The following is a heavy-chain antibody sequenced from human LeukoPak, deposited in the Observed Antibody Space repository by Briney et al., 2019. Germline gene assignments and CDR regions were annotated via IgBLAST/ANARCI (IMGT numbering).Heavy chain of an antibody. V-gene: IGHV3-49*04. CDR2: SRSKAYGGTT. Sequence: GRSLRLSCTASGFTFSYYAMSWVRQAPGKGLEWVGFSRSKAYGGTTEYAASVKGRFTISRDDSKSIAYLQMNSLKTEDTAVYYCTTYKQLVMNWGQGTLVTVSS. CDR1: GFTFSYYA. J-gene: IGHJ4*02. CDR3: TTYKQLVMN. D-gene: IGHD3-9*01.